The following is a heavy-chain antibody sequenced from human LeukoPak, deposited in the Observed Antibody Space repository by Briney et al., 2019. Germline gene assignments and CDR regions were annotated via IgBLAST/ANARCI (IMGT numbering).Heavy chain of an antibody. CDR1: GFTFSSYS. Sequence: PGGSLRLSCAASGFTFSSYSMNWVRQAPGKGLEWVSSISSSSSYIYYADSVKGRFTISRDNAKNSLYLQMNSLRAEDTAVYYCARVGVYDYVWGSYDYWGQGTLVTVSS. J-gene: IGHJ4*02. V-gene: IGHV3-21*01. D-gene: IGHD3-16*01. CDR3: ARVGVYDYVWGSYDY. CDR2: ISSSSSYI.